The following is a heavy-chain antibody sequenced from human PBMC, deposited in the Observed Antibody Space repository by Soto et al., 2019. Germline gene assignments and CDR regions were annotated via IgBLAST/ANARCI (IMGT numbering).Heavy chain of an antibody. J-gene: IGHJ4*02. V-gene: IGHV4-30-2*01. Sequence: QLQLQESGSGLVKPSQTLSLTCAVSGGSISSGGYSWSWIRQPPGKGLEWIGYIYHSGSPYYNPPIXXRXPTSVDRPKNQLSLKLSSVTAADTAVYYCARGPPCYWGQGTLVTVSS. CDR2: IYHSGSP. CDR1: GGSISSGGYS. CDR3: ARGPPCY.